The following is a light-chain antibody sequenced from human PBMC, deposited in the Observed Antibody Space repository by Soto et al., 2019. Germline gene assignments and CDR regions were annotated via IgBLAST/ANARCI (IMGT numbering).Light chain of an antibody. CDR3: FSHRRGDSHV. CDR2: GVT. J-gene: IGLJ1*01. Sequence: QSALTQPASVSGSPGQSITISCTGTSRDVGGDNYVSWYQQYPGKAPKLMIYGVTNRPSGVSNRFSGSKTGNTASLTISGLQAEDEAYYYCFSHRRGDSHVFGTGTKVTVL. V-gene: IGLV2-14*01. CDR1: SRDVGGDNY.